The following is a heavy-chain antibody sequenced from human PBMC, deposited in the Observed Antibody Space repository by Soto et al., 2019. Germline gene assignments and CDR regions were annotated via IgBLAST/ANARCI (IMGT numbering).Heavy chain of an antibody. Sequence: QITWKESGPTLVRPTPTLTLTCAFSGFSLSTSGVGVGWIRQPPGKALEWLAVIYWDDSKHYSPSLRSRLTITKAPSKNQVVLTTTNMDPLDTGTYYCAHKGPEDWPLDYWGQGTLVTVSS. CDR1: GFSLSTSGVG. J-gene: IGHJ4*02. CDR2: IYWDDSK. V-gene: IGHV2-5*02. D-gene: IGHD3-9*01. CDR3: AHKGPEDWPLDY.